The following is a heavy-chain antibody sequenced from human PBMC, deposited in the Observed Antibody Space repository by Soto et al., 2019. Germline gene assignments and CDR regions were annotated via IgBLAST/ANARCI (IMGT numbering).Heavy chain of an antibody. V-gene: IGHV1-8*01. CDR2: MNPNSGNT. CDR3: ARGGFFYGDYFPLDY. CDR1: GYTFTSYD. Sequence: GSVKVSFKSCGYTFTSYDMNLVRQATGQGLEWMGWMNPNSGNTGYAQKFQGRVTMTRNTSISRAYMELSSLRSEDTAVYYCARGGFFYGDYFPLDYWGQGTMVTVSS. D-gene: IGHD4-17*01. J-gene: IGHJ4*02.